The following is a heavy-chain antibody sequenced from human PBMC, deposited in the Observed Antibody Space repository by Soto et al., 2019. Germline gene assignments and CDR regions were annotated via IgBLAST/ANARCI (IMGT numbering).Heavy chain of an antibody. CDR1: GFSISEYG. J-gene: IGHJ4*02. Sequence: PGGSLRLSCAVSGFSISEYGVTWVRQPPGKGLYWVSGFSGGRGGTFCADSVRGRFTISRDDSRNMVYLQMDSLGVEDTAVYYCAKDRRAGGNYGFYSDFWGQGALVTVSS. CDR2: FSGGRGGT. CDR3: AKDRRAGGNYGFYSDF. V-gene: IGHV3-23*01. D-gene: IGHD1-7*01.